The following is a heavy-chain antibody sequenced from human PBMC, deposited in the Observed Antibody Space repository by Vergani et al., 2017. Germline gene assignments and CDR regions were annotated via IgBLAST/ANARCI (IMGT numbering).Heavy chain of an antibody. D-gene: IGHD2-15*01. CDR2: ISSSGSTI. Sequence: EVQLVESGGGLVQPGGSLRLSCAASGFTFSSYEMNWVRQAPGKGLEWVSYISSSGSTIYYADSVKGRFTISRDNAKNSLYLQMNSLRAEDTAVYYCAGPPRRYCSGGGCYVDYWGQGTLVTVSS. CDR3: AGPPRRYCSGGGCYVDY. V-gene: IGHV3-48*03. CDR1: GFTFSSYE. J-gene: IGHJ4*02.